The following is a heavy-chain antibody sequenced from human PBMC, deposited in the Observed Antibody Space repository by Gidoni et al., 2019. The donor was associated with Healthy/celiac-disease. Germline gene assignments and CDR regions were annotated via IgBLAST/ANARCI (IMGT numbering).Heavy chain of an antibody. Sequence: QLQLQESRPGLVKPSESLSLTCTVSRGSISSSSYYWGWIRQPPGKGLEWIGSIYYSGSTYYNPSLKSRVTISVDTSKNQFSLKLSSVTAADTAVYYCARQYSYGPNWFDPWGQGTLVTVSS. J-gene: IGHJ5*02. CDR3: ARQYSYGPNWFDP. V-gene: IGHV4-39*01. D-gene: IGHD5-18*01. CDR2: IYYSGST. CDR1: RGSISSSSYY.